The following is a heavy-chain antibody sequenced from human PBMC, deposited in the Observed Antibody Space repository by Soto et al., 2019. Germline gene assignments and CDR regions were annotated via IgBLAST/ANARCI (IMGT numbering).Heavy chain of an antibody. V-gene: IGHV1-3*01. J-gene: IGHJ5*02. CDR3: ARGGKVYCSSTSCYAARQGVYNWFDP. D-gene: IGHD2-2*01. CDR1: GYTFTSYA. CDR2: INAGNGNT. Sequence: GAAVKVSCKASGYTFTSYAMHWVRQAPGQRLEWMGWINAGNGNTKYSQKFQGRVTITRDTSASTAYMELSSLRSEDTAVYYCARGGKVYCSSTSCYAARQGVYNWFDPWGQGTLVTVSS.